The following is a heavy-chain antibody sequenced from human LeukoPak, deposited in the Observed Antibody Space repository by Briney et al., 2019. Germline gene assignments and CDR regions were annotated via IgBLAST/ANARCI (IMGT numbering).Heavy chain of an antibody. CDR2: ISYDGSNK. Sequence: GGSLRLSCAASGFTFSSYGIHWVRQAPGKGLEWVAVISYDGSNKYYADSVKGRFTISRDNSKNTLYLQMNSLRAEDTAVYYCAKDGSGSIFDYWGQGTLVTVSS. D-gene: IGHD3-10*01. CDR1: GFTFSSYG. J-gene: IGHJ4*02. CDR3: AKDGSGSIFDY. V-gene: IGHV3-30*18.